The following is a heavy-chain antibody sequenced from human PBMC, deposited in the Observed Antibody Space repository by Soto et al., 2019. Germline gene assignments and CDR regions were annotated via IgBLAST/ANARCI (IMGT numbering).Heavy chain of an antibody. Sequence: GGSLRLSCAASGFTFSSYAMHWVRQAPGKGLEWVAVISYDGSNKYYADSVKGRFTISRDNSKNTLYLQMNSLRAEDTAVYYCARVAVGATGGAFDIWGQGTMVTVSS. J-gene: IGHJ3*02. CDR3: ARVAVGATGGAFDI. D-gene: IGHD1-26*01. V-gene: IGHV3-30-3*01. CDR2: ISYDGSNK. CDR1: GFTFSSYA.